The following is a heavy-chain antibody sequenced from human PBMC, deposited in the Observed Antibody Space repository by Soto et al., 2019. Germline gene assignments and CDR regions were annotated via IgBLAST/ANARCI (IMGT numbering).Heavy chain of an antibody. CDR2: VSWNGSRT. D-gene: IGHD1-26*01. J-gene: IGHJ3*02. CDR1: GFTFSNSD. V-gene: IGHV3-35*01. CDR3: VRGFTDRGTDAFDI. Sequence: LRLSCAASGFTFSNSDMNWVHQAPGKGLEWVSGVSWNGSRTHYADSVKGRFIISRDNSRNTLYLQMNSLRAEDTAVYYCVRGFTDRGTDAFDIWGQGTMVTVSS.